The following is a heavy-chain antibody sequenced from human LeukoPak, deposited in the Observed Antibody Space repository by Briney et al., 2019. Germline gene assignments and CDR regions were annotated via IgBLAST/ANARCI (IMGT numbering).Heavy chain of an antibody. CDR2: INHSGST. CDR1: GGSFSGYY. Sequence: SETLSLTCAVYGGSFSGYYWSWIRQPPGKGLEWIGEINHSGSTNYNPSLKSRVTISVDTSKNQFSLKLSSVTAADTAVYFCASRNCPNSNYRLIGASWGQGTLVTVSP. D-gene: IGHD2-8*01. CDR3: ASRNCPNSNYRLIGAS. J-gene: IGHJ5*02. V-gene: IGHV4-34*01.